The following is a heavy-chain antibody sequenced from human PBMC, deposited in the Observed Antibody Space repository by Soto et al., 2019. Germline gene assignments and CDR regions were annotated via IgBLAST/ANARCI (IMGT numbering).Heavy chain of an antibody. V-gene: IGHV4-59*11. D-gene: IGHD3-22*01. CDR1: DGSLSRHE. CDR3: ASQNYDSSGYYYPDDAFAI. Sequence: XTLSLHCTVSDGSLSRHEWTWIRQPPEKGLELIGYMYDSGSINYNPSLKSRITISVDTSKNQFSLKLSSVTAAATAVYYCASQNYDSSGYYYPDDAFAIWGPGTMGTVSS. J-gene: IGHJ3*02. CDR2: MYDSGSI.